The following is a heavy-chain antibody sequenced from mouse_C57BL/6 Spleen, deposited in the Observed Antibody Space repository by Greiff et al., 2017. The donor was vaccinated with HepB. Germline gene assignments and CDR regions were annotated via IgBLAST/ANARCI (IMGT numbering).Heavy chain of an antibody. Sequence: QVQLQQSGAELVKPGASVKISCKASGYAFSSYWMNWVKQRPGKGLEWIGQIYPGNGDTNYNGKFNGKATLTADKSSSTSYMQLSSLTSEVSAVYFCATITTVVATDYWGQGTTLTVSS. J-gene: IGHJ2*01. CDR1: GYAFSSYW. D-gene: IGHD1-1*01. CDR3: ATITTVVATDY. CDR2: IYPGNGDT. V-gene: IGHV1-80*01.